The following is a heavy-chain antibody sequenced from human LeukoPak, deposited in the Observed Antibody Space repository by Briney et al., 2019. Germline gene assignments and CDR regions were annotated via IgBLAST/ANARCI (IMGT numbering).Heavy chain of an antibody. D-gene: IGHD1-26*01. Sequence: GGSLRLSCAASGFTFSSYWMSWVRQAPGKGLEWVANIKEDGSEKYSLDSVKGRFTISRDNAKNSLYLQMNSLRAEDTAVYYCARDPHPTYYLPDYWGQGTLVTVSS. V-gene: IGHV3-7*04. CDR3: ARDPHPTYYLPDY. CDR2: IKEDGSEK. J-gene: IGHJ4*02. CDR1: GFTFSSYW.